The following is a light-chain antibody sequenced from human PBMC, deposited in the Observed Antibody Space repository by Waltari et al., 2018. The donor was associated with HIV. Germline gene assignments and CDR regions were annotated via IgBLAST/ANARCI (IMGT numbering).Light chain of an antibody. CDR2: RSD. Sequence: QSVLTQPPSASGTPGQRVTISCSGSSSNIGINTVNSSQQLPGTAPKLLIYRSDQRPSGVPDRFSGSKSGTSASLAISGLQSEDEADYYCAAWDDSLNGDVVFGGGTKLTVL. V-gene: IGLV1-44*01. J-gene: IGLJ2*01. CDR1: SSNIGINT. CDR3: AAWDDSLNGDVV.